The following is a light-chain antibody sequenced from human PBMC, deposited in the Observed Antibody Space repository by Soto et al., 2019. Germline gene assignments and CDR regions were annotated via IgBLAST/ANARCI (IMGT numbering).Light chain of an antibody. CDR1: QSISSY. Sequence: DIQMTQSPSSLSASVGDRVTITCRASQSISSYLNWYQQKPGKAPKLLIYAASSLQSGVPSRFSRSGSATDFPLTISSLQPEVFATYYCQQSYSTRLTFGGGTKVEIK. J-gene: IGKJ4*01. V-gene: IGKV1-39*01. CDR3: QQSYSTRLT. CDR2: AAS.